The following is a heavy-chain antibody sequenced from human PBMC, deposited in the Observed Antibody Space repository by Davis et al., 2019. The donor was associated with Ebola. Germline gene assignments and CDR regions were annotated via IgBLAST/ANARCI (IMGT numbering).Heavy chain of an antibody. J-gene: IGHJ3*02. D-gene: IGHD3-3*01. Sequence: GESLKISCAASGFTFSYYWMHWVRQRPGKGLVWVSRINSDGSDATYADSVKGRFTISRDNAKNTLYLQMNSLRAEDTAVYYCASFGVVSHDAFDIWGQGTMVTVSS. V-gene: IGHV3-74*01. CDR1: GFTFSYYW. CDR2: INSDGSDA. CDR3: ASFGVVSHDAFDI.